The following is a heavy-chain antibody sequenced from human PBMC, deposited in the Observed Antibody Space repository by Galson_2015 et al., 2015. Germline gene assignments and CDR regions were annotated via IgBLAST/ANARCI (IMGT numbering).Heavy chain of an antibody. CDR1: GFTFSSYA. J-gene: IGHJ4*02. CDR2: IINSGGST. CDR3: AKDREYCTSSSCYHHFDF. Sequence: LRLSCAASGFTFSSYAMRWVRQAPGKGLEWVSTIINSGGSTYYADSVKGRFTISRDNSKNTLSLQMNSLRAEDTAVYYCAKDREYCTSSSCYHHFDFWGQGTLVTVSS. D-gene: IGHD2-2*01. V-gene: IGHV3-23*01.